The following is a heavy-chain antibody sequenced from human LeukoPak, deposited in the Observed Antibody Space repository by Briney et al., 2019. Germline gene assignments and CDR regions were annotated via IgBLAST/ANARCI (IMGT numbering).Heavy chain of an antibody. Sequence: PSETLSLTCTVSGGSISSSNSYWDWIRQPPGKGLEWFGIVYYSGRTSYNPSLKSRVTISGDTSKNQFSLKVTSVTAADTAVYYCAGSASGTMRDYWGQGTLVTVSS. CDR2: VYYSGRT. J-gene: IGHJ4*02. V-gene: IGHV4-39*01. D-gene: IGHD3-10*01. CDR3: AGSASGTMRDY. CDR1: GGSISSSNSY.